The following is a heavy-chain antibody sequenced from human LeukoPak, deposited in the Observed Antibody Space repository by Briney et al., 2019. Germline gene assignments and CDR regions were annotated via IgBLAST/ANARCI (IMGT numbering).Heavy chain of an antibody. Sequence: GASAKVSCTASGYTFTSYGISWVRQAPGQGLEWMGWISADNGNTKYAQKLQGRVSMTTDTSTSTAYMELRSLRSDDTAVYYCARTAAGGSSVFYYHGMDVWGQGTTVTVSS. J-gene: IGHJ6*02. CDR2: ISADNGNT. CDR1: GYTFTSYG. CDR3: ARTAAGGSSVFYYHGMDV. D-gene: IGHD6-19*01. V-gene: IGHV1-18*01.